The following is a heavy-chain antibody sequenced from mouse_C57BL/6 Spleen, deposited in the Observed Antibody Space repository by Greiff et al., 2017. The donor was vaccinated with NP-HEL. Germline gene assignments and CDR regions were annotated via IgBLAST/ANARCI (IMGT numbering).Heavy chain of an antibody. D-gene: IGHD2-2*01. CDR3: ASAYGYDRSWFAY. CDR1: GYTFTSYW. V-gene: IGHV1-52*01. Sequence: VQLQQPGAELVRPGSSVKLSCKASGYTFTSYWMHWVKQRPLQGLEWIGNIDPSDSETHYNQKFKDKATLTVDKSSSTAYMQLSSLTSEDSAVYYCASAYGYDRSWFAYWGQGTLVTVSA. J-gene: IGHJ3*01. CDR2: IDPSDSET.